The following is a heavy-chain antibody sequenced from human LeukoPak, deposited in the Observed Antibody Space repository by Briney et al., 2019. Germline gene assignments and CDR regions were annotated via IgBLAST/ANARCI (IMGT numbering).Heavy chain of an antibody. CDR3: AMGAIVATIDY. V-gene: IGHV3-30-3*01. CDR1: GFTFSSYA. Sequence: GACLRLSCAASGFTFSSYAMHWVRQAPGKGLEWVAVISYDGSNKYYADSVKGRFTISRDNSKNTLYLQMNSLRAEDTAVYYCAMGAIVATIDYWGQGTLVTLST. D-gene: IGHD5-12*01. J-gene: IGHJ4*02. CDR2: ISYDGSNK.